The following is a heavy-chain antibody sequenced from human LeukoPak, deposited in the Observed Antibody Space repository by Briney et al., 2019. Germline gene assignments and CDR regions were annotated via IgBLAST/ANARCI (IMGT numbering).Heavy chain of an antibody. CDR1: GFTFSSYW. CDR2: INSDGSST. V-gene: IGHV3-74*01. D-gene: IGHD6-19*01. CDR3: ARDRISGWYGYYFDY. J-gene: IGHJ4*02. Sequence: GGSLRLSCAASGFTFSSYWMHWVRQAPGKGLVWVSRINSDGSSTSYADSVKGRFTISGDNAKNTLYLQMNSLRAEDTAVYYCARDRISGWYGYYFDYWGQGTPVTVSS.